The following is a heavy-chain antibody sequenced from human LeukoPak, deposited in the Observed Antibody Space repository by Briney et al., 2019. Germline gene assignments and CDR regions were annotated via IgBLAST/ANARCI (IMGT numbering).Heavy chain of an antibody. D-gene: IGHD3-10*01. CDR2: ISGSGGST. CDR3: ANVPTYYYGSGSYLDY. V-gene: IGHV3-23*01. CDR1: GFTFSSYS. Sequence: PGGSLRLSCAASGFTFSSYSMNWVRQAPGKGLEWVSAISGSGGSTYYADSVKGRFTISRDNSKNTLYLQMNSLRAEDTAVYYCANVPTYYYGSGSYLDYWGQGTLVTVSS. J-gene: IGHJ4*02.